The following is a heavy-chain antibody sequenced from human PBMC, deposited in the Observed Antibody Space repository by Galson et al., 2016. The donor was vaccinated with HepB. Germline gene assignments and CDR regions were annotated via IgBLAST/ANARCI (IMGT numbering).Heavy chain of an antibody. V-gene: IGHV3-7*01. D-gene: IGHD4-17*01. CDR2: IKEDGSEE. CDR3: AKKWGYGDYSYFGY. CDR1: GFTFSSYW. Sequence: SLRLSCAASGFTFSSYWMSWVRQAPGKGLEWVANIKEDGSEEYYVDSVKGRFTISRDNAKNSLYLQMNRLRAEDTAVYYCAKKWGYGDYSYFGYWGQGTLVTVSS. J-gene: IGHJ4*02.